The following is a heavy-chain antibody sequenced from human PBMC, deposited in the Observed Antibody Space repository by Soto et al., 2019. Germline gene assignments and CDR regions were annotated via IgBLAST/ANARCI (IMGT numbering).Heavy chain of an antibody. V-gene: IGHV3-23*01. J-gene: IGHJ3*02. CDR1: GFTFSSYA. Sequence: EVQLLESGGGLVQPGGSLRLSCAASGFTFSSYAMNWVRQAPGKGLEWVSGISGSGGSTYYADSVKGRFTISRDNSKNTVYLQMNSLRAEDTAVYYCAKDGRLHDAFDIWGQGTMVTVSS. CDR3: AKDGRLHDAFDI. CDR2: ISGSGGST. D-gene: IGHD5-12*01.